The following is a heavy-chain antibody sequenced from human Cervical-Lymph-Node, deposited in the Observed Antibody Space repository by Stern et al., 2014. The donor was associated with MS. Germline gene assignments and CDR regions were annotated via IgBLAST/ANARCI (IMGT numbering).Heavy chain of an antibody. J-gene: IGHJ4*02. D-gene: IGHD5-24*01. V-gene: IGHV1-46*01. CDR2: VDPSSDRA. CDR3: ARGGWRRKGEFDH. Sequence: QVQLVESGAEVKKPGASVKISCKASGYTFSTSYIHWVRQAPGQGLEWMGRVDPSSDRATYAQKFQGRVTMTGDSSTSTVYMDMLSLKSADTAVYYGARGGWRRKGEFDHWGQGTLVSVSS. CDR1: GYTFSTSY.